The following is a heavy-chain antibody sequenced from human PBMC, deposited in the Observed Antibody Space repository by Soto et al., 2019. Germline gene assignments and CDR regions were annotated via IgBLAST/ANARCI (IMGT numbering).Heavy chain of an antibody. CDR2: IYSGGST. J-gene: IGHJ5*02. CDR1: GFTVSSNY. D-gene: IGHD6-19*01. Sequence: GGSLRLSCAASGFTVSSNYMSWVRQAPGKGLEWVSVIYSGGSTYYADSVKGRFTISRDNSKNTLYLQMNSLRAEDTAVYYCARVIAVAGTNWFDPWGQGTLVTVSS. V-gene: IGHV3-53*01. CDR3: ARVIAVAGTNWFDP.